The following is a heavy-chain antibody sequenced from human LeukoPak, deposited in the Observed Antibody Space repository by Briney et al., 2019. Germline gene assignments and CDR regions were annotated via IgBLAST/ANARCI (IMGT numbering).Heavy chain of an antibody. V-gene: IGHV4-34*01. Sequence: TSETLSLTCAVYGGSLSGYYWSWIRQPPGKGLEWIGEINHSGSTNYNPSLKSRVTISVDTSKNQFSLKLSSVTAADTAVYYCARESSSWTNYYYYYYTDVWGKGTTVTVSS. CDR1: GGSLSGYY. CDR3: ARESSSWTNYYYYYYTDV. D-gene: IGHD6-13*01. CDR2: INHSGST. J-gene: IGHJ6*03.